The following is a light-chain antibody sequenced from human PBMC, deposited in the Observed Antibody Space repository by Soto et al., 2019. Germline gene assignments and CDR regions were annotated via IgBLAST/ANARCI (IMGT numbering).Light chain of an antibody. V-gene: IGKV3-11*01. Sequence: EIVLTQSPGTLSLSPRERATLSCRASQSVSNNYLAWYQQKPGQAPRLLIYQTSIRAAGIPARFSASGSGTDFTLTISDVQPEDFALYYCHQRQSWPRTFGQGTKV. J-gene: IGKJ1*01. CDR3: HQRQSWPRT. CDR1: QSVSNNY. CDR2: QTS.